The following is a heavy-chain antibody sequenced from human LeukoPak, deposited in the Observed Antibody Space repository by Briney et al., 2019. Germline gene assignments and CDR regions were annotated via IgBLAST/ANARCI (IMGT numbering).Heavy chain of an antibody. CDR1: GFSVSSNY. CDR2: IYSGGST. V-gene: IGHV3-66*01. Sequence: GGSLRLSCAASGFSVSSNYMNWVRQAPGKGLEWVSVIYSGGSTYYADSVKGRFTISRDSSKNTLYLQMNSLRVEDTAVYYCARVTRFGETYFDYWGQGTLVTVSS. CDR3: ARVTRFGETYFDY. J-gene: IGHJ4*02. D-gene: IGHD3-10*01.